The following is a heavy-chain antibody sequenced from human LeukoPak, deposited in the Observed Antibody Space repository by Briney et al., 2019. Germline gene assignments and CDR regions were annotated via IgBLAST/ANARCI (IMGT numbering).Heavy chain of an antibody. D-gene: IGHD6-19*01. CDR1: GYTFTSYG. Sequence: ASVKVSCKASGYTFTSYGISWVRQAPGQGLEWMGWISSYNGNTNYAQKLQGRVTMTTDTSTSTAYMELRSLRSDDTAVYYCARISSGWYASAFDIWGQGTMVTVSS. J-gene: IGHJ3*02. V-gene: IGHV1-18*01. CDR2: ISSYNGNT. CDR3: ARISSGWYASAFDI.